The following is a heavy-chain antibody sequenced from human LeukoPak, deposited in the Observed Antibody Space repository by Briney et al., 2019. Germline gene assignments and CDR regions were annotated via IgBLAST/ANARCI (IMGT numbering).Heavy chain of an antibody. J-gene: IGHJ4*02. CDR3: ARGLNDYGDYGGNY. D-gene: IGHD4-17*01. CDR2: IIPIFGTA. V-gene: IGHV1-69*13. Sequence: GASVKVSCKASGGTFSNYPITWVRQAPGQGLEWMGGIIPIFGTANYAQKFQGRVTITADESTSTAYMELSSLRSEDTAVYYCARGLNDYGDYGGNYWGQGTLVTVSS. CDR1: GGTFSNYP.